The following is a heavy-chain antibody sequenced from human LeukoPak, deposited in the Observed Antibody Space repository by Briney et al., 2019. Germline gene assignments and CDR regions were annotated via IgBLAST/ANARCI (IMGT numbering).Heavy chain of an antibody. V-gene: IGHV4-39*01. Sequence: PSETLSLTCTVSGGSISSNCYYWGWIRQPPGKGLEWIGNIYYSGSTYYNPYLKSRVTISLDTYNNQFSLKLSSVTAADTALYYCARQPLGYSHKDAFNIWGLETVVTVSS. CDR3: ARQPLGYSHKDAFNI. J-gene: IGHJ3*02. D-gene: IGHD5-18*01. CDR1: GGSISSNCYY. CDR2: IYYSGST.